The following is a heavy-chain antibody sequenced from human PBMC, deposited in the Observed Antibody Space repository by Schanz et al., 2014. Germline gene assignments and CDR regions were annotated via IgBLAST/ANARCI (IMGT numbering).Heavy chain of an antibody. V-gene: IGHV3-23*04. CDR1: GFNSDDYA. J-gene: IGHJ5*02. CDR2: ISASGGTT. Sequence: VQLVDSGGGLVKPGGSLRLSCTASGFNSDDYAMHWVRQIPGKGLEWVSAISASGGTTYYADSVKGRFTISRDNSKNLLYLQMNSLRAEDTAVYYCTRDVRLDRRGNWFDPWGQGTLVTVSS. D-gene: IGHD1-1*01. CDR3: TRDVRLDRRGNWFDP.